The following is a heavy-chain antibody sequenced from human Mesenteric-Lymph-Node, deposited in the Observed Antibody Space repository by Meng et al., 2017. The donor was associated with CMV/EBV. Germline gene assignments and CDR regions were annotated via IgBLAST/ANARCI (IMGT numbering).Heavy chain of an antibody. V-gene: IGHV1-18*01. Sequence: ASVQVSCKASGYTFSNHGISWVRQAPGQGLEWMGWINTYSGSTNYVYSLQGRVTMTRDTSTRTVYMELRSLRSDDTAVYYCARGIRDFWSGGARDIWGQGTMVTVSS. D-gene: IGHD3-3*01. J-gene: IGHJ3*02. CDR3: ARGIRDFWSGGARDI. CDR1: GYTFSNHG. CDR2: INTYSGST.